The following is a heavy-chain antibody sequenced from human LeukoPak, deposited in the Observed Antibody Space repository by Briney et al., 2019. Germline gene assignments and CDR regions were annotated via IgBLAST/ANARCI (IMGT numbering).Heavy chain of an antibody. CDR1: GGSISSYY. Sequence: KSSETLSLTCTVSGGSISSYYWSWIRQPPGKGLEWIGYIYYSGSTNYNPSLKSRVTISVDTSKNQFSLKLSSVTAADTAVYYCARILTGYGSSYYYYGMDVWGQGTTVTVSS. D-gene: IGHD3-9*01. CDR3: ARILTGYGSSYYYYGMDV. V-gene: IGHV4-59*08. CDR2: IYYSGST. J-gene: IGHJ6*02.